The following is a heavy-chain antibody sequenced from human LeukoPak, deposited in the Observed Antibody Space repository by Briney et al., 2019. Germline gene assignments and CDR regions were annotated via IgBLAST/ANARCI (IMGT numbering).Heavy chain of an antibody. CDR3: ARFAAGGSYYYYMDV. Sequence: GGSLRLSCAASGFTVSSNYMSWVRQPPGRGPGGVSIIATSSSTIYYADSVKGRFTISRDNAKNSLYLQMNSLRADDTAVYYCARFAAGGSYYYYMDVWGKGTTVTVSS. J-gene: IGHJ6*03. CDR1: GFTVSSNY. CDR2: IATSSSTI. D-gene: IGHD6-25*01. V-gene: IGHV3-48*01.